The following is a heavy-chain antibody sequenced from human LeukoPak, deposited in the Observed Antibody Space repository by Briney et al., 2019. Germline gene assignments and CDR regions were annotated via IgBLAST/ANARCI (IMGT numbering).Heavy chain of an antibody. CDR3: ARVGGRYSPLGY. Sequence: GGSLRLSCAASGFTFSSFAMNWARQAPGKGLGWVANIKQDGSEKYYVDSVKGRFTISRDNAKNSLYLQMISLRAEDTAVYYCARVGGRYSPLGYWGQGTLVTVSS. J-gene: IGHJ4*02. V-gene: IGHV3-7*01. CDR1: GFTFSSFA. CDR2: IKQDGSEK. D-gene: IGHD3-16*02.